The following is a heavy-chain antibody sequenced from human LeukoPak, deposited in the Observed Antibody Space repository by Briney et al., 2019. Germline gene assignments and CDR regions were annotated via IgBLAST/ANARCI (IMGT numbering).Heavy chain of an antibody. D-gene: IGHD3-22*01. Sequence: GGSLRLSCAASGFTFSSYSMNWVRQAPGKGLEWVSSISSSSSYIYYADSVKGRFTISRDNAKNSLYLQMNSLRAEDTAVYYCAKDGLSNYYDSSGYYYPPYYYYYMDVWGKGTTVTVSS. CDR1: GFTFSSYS. CDR3: AKDGLSNYYDSSGYYYPPYYYYYMDV. V-gene: IGHV3-21*04. J-gene: IGHJ6*03. CDR2: ISSSSSYI.